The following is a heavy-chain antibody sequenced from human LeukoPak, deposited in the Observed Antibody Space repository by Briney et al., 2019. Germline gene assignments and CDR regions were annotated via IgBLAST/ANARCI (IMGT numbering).Heavy chain of an antibody. V-gene: IGHV4-39*01. D-gene: IGHD6-13*01. Sequence: SETLSLTSSVSGYTVSCVHQYRHWIRQPPGKGLEWIGNVYYSGNKYYNPSLKSRLTISLDTSKNHFVLKLSSVTAADTAVSYCARLGGNPWYLASYIDSSGHGIQVTVSS. J-gene: IGHJ4*01. CDR2: VYYSGNK. CDR1: GYTVSCVHQY. CDR3: ARLGGNPWYLASYIDS.